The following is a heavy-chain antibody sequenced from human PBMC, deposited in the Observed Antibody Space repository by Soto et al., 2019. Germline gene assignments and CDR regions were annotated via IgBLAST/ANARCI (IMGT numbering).Heavy chain of an antibody. CDR3: ARLGDYGSGSY. J-gene: IGHJ4*02. CDR1: GFSFSSFS. Sequence: EVHLVESGGDLVQPGGSLRLSCAASGFSFSSFSMNWVRQAPGKGLEWVSYISGGGTTTYYADSVKGRFTISRDDAQNSLYLQMNSLQAEDTAVYYCARLGDYGSGSYWGQGTLVTVSS. D-gene: IGHD3-10*01. V-gene: IGHV3-48*04. CDR2: ISGGGTTT.